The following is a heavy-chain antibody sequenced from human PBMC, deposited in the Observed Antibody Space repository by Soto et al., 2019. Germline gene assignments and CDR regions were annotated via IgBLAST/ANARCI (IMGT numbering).Heavy chain of an antibody. CDR2: IFSNDEK. CDR1: GFSLSNARMG. CDR3: ARIRGILTPAGYYYGMDV. D-gene: IGHD3-9*01. J-gene: IGHJ6*02. Sequence: QVTLKESGPVLVKPTEPLTLTCTVSGFSLSNARMGVSWIRQPPGKALEWLAHIFSNDEKSYSTSLKSRLTISKDTSKSQVVLTMTNMDPVDTATYYCARIRGILTPAGYYYGMDVWGQGTTVTVSS. V-gene: IGHV2-26*01.